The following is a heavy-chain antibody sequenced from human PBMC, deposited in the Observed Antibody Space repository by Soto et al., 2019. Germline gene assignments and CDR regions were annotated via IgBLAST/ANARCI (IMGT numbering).Heavy chain of an antibody. CDR3: GRDLSPRRWIQGPGHGGFEI. D-gene: IGHD5-18*01. CDR1: GGSISSGCYS. J-gene: IGHJ3*02. Sequence: SETLSLTCAVSGGSISSGCYSWSWIRQPPGKGLEWIGYIYHSGSTYYNPSLKSRVTISVDRSKNQFSLKLSSVTAADTAVYYSGRDLSPRRWIQGPGHGGFEIWGQGTMVAV. CDR2: IYHSGST. V-gene: IGHV4-30-2*01.